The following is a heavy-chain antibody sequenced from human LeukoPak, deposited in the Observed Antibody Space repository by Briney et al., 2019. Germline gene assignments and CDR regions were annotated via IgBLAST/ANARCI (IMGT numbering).Heavy chain of an antibody. CDR3: ARVYNLDYFDY. CDR2: MYEGGST. J-gene: IGHJ4*02. CDR1: GFSVNGNH. D-gene: IGHD3-10*01. V-gene: IGHV3-66*01. Sequence: GGSLRLSCAASGFSVNGNHMSWVRQAPGKGLEWVSVMYEGGSTFYVESVKGRVIISRDNSKNMLFLQMNSLRAEDAGIYYCARVYNLDYFDYWGQGTLVAVSS.